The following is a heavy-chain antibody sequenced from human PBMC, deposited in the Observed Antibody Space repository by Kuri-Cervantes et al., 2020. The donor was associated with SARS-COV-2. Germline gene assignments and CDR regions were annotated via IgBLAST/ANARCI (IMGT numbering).Heavy chain of an antibody. CDR3: AKEVRRKATNHYYFDY. V-gene: IGHV3-23*01. CDR1: GFTFSSYD. J-gene: IGHJ4*02. CDR2: ISGSGGSK. D-gene: IGHD5-24*01. Sequence: GGSLRLSCAASGFTFSSYDMSWVRQAPGKGLEWVSAISGSGGSKYYADSVKGLFTNSRDNSKNTLYLQMNSLKADDTSVYYCAKEVRRKATNHYYFDYWGQGTLVTVSS.